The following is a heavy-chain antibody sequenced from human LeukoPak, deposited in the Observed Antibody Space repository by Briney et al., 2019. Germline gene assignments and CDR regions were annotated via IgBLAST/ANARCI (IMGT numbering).Heavy chain of an antibody. CDR1: GLTFSSYG. V-gene: IGHV3-30*03. J-gene: IGHJ5*02. CDR3: ARDRGLGYFDP. CDR2: IAYDGSNK. D-gene: IGHD3-10*01. Sequence: GGSLRLSCAASGLTFSSYGMHWVRQAPGKGLEWVAVIAYDGSNKYYADSVKGRFTISRDNADNSVYLQMDSLRAEDTAVYYCARDRGLGYFDPWGQGTLVTVSS.